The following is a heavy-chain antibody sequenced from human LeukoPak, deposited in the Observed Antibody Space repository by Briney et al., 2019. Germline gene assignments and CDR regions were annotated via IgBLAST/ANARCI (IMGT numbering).Heavy chain of an antibody. D-gene: IGHD2-8*01. CDR2: AYYRSKWLF. J-gene: IGHJ3*02. CDR3: VRDAKWGFDALDI. V-gene: IGHV6-1*01. CDR1: GDSVSFNSDV. Sequence: SQTLSLSCALSGDSVSFNSDVWTWIRQSPSRGLEWLARAYYRSKWLFDYALSVKSRLTITPDTRKNQLSLQLNSVTPEYMGVYYCVRDAKWGFDALDIWGQGTMVTVSS.